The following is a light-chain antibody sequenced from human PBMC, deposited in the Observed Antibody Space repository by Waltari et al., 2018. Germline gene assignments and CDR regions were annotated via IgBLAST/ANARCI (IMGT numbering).Light chain of an antibody. CDR1: SGPVSFSPH. CDR2: TTN. J-gene: IGLJ3*02. V-gene: IGLV8-61*01. CDR3: VLYLGSDNWM. Sequence: QTLVTQEPSLSVSPGGTVTLPCALNSGPVSFSPHPTWYRQTPGQAPRTVIYTTNTRSSGVPDRFSGSIVGSKAALTITGAQADDESHYYCVLYLGSDNWMFGGGTKLTVL.